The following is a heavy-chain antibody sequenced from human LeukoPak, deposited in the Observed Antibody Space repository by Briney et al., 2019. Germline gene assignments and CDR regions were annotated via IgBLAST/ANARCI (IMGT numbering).Heavy chain of an antibody. CDR1: GFTFNGCW. Sequence: GGSLRLSCIVSGFTFNGCWMSGVRQAPGRGLEWVANMKHDGSEEDYVDSVKGRFTISRDNAKNSRFLQMSSLRAEDTAVYYCPTAKWDLLRPATPAFDYWGQGTQVTVSS. CDR3: PTAKWDLLRPATPAFDY. CDR2: MKHDGSEE. D-gene: IGHD1-26*01. J-gene: IGHJ4*02. V-gene: IGHV3-7*05.